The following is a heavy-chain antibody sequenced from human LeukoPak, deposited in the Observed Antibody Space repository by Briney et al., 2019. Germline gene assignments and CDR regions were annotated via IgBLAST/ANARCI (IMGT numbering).Heavy chain of an antibody. CDR1: GFTFSSYG. J-gene: IGHJ4*02. D-gene: IGHD2-21*02. CDR3: AKARGGDCYSRVCPLDY. Sequence: HPGGSLRLSCAASGFTFSSYGMHWVRQAPGKGLEWVAVISYDGSNKYYADSVKGRFTISRDNSKNTLYLQMNSLRAEDTAVYYCAKARGGDCYSRVCPLDYWGQGTLVTVSS. V-gene: IGHV3-30*18. CDR2: ISYDGSNK.